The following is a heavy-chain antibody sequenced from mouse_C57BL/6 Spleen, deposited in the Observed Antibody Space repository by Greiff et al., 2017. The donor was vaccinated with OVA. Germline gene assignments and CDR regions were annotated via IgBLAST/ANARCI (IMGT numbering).Heavy chain of an antibody. Sequence: VQLQQPGAELVRPGSSVKLSCKASGYTFTSYWMHWVKQRPIQGLEWIGNIDPSDSETHYNQKFKDKATLTVDKSSSTAYMQLSSLTSEDSAVYYGARGWGVTTEAWFAYWGQGTLVTVSA. CDR3: ARGWGVTTEAWFAY. D-gene: IGHD2-2*01. V-gene: IGHV1-52*01. CDR1: GYTFTSYW. CDR2: IDPSDSET. J-gene: IGHJ3*01.